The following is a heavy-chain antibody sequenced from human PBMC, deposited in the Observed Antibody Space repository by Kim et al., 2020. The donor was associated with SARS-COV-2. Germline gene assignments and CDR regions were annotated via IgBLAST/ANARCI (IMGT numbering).Heavy chain of an antibody. Sequence: SETLSLTCTVSGGSISSGSYYWSWIRQPAGKGLEWIGRIYTSGSTNYNPSLKSRVTISVDTSKNQFSLKLSSVTAADTAVYYCAREGITIFGVVSLVWGQGTLVTVSS. CDR3: AREGITIFGVVSLV. V-gene: IGHV4-61*02. CDR1: GGSISSGSYY. CDR2: IYTSGST. D-gene: IGHD3-3*01. J-gene: IGHJ4*02.